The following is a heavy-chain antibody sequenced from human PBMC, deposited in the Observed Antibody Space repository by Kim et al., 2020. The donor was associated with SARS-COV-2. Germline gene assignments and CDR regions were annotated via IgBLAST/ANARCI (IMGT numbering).Heavy chain of an antibody. D-gene: IGHD3-16*01. CDR1: GFTFSSYS. Sequence: GGSLRLSCAASGFTFSSYSMNWVRQAPGKGLEWVAVISYDGSNKYYADSVKGRFTISRDNSKNTLYLQMNSLRAEDTAVYYCAKDIRLAETPSPYWGQGTLVTVSS. J-gene: IGHJ4*02. CDR3: AKDIRLAETPSPY. V-gene: IGHV3-30*18. CDR2: ISYDGSNK.